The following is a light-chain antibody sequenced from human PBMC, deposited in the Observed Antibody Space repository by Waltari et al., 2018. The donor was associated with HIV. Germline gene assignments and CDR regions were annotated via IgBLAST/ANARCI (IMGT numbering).Light chain of an antibody. CDR2: SNN. CDR1: SSNIGSNT. J-gene: IGLJ3*02. V-gene: IGLV1-44*01. CDR3: AAWDDSLNGNWV. Sequence: QSVLTQPPSASGTPGQRVTISCSGSSSNIGSNTVNWYQQPPGTAPKLLIYSNNQPASGVPDRFSGFKSGTSASLAISGLQAEDEADYYCAAWDDSLNGNWVFGGGTKLTVL.